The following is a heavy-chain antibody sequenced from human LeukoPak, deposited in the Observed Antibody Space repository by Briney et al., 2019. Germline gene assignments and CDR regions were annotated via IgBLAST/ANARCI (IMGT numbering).Heavy chain of an antibody. V-gene: IGHV4-59*08. CDR3: ARLRITGGHYYQHGLDV. D-gene: IGHD2-8*02. CDR1: GGSISSYY. Sequence: SETLSLTCTVSGGSISSYYWSWIRQPPGKGLEWIGYIYNSGSINYNPSLKSRVTTSVDTSKKQFSLKLSSVTAADTAVYYCARLRITGGHYYQHGLDVWGQGATVTVSS. J-gene: IGHJ6*02. CDR2: IYNSGSI.